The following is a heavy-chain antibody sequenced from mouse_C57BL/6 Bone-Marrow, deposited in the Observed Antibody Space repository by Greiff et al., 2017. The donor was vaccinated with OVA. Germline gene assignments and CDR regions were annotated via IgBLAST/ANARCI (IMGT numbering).Heavy chain of an antibody. CDR3: ARESNYDYNFDY. J-gene: IGHJ2*01. CDR2: IDPSDSYT. V-gene: IGHV1-69*01. D-gene: IGHD2-4*01. CDR1: GYTFTSYW. Sequence: QVQLQQPGAELVMPGASVKLSCKASGYTFTSYWMHWVKQRPGQGLEWIGEIDPSDSYTNYNQKFKGKSTLTVDKSSSTAYMQLSSLTSEDSAVYYCARESNYDYNFDYWGQGTTLTVSS.